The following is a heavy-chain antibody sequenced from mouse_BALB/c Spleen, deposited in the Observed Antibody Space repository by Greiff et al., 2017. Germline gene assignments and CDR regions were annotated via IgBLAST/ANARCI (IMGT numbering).Heavy chain of an antibody. J-gene: IGHJ1*01. CDR2: IWGDGST. Sequence: VKLMESGPGLVAPSQSLSITCTVSGFSLTGYGVNWVRQPPGKGLEWLGMIWGDGSTDYNSALKSRLSISKDNSKSQVFLKMNSLQTDDTARYYCARDFITTATSYWYFDVWGAGTTVTVSS. V-gene: IGHV2-6-7*01. D-gene: IGHD1-2*01. CDR1: GFSLTGYG. CDR3: ARDFITTATSYWYFDV.